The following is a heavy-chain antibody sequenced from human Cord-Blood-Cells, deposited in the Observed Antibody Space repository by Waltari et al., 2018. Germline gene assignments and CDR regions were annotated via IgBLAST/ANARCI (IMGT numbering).Heavy chain of an antibody. V-gene: IGHV4-38-2*02. D-gene: IGHD6-13*01. Sequence: QVQLQESGPGLVKPSETLSLTCTVSGYSISSGYYWGWIRQSPGKGLEWIGSIYHSGSTYYNPSLKSRVTISVDTSKNQFSLKLSSVTAADTAVYYCALTTPGIAAAGIGYFDLWGRGTLVTVSS. CDR2: IYHSGST. CDR1: GYSISSGYY. J-gene: IGHJ2*01. CDR3: ALTTPGIAAAGIGYFDL.